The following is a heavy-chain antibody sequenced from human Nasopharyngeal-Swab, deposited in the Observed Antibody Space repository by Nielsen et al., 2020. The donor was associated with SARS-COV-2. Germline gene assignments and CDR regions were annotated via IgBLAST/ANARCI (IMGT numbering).Heavy chain of an antibody. CDR1: GFTFSSYW. CDR3: ARRALQDYYFDY. Sequence: GESLKISCAASGFTFSSYWMHWVRQAPGKGLVWVSRINTDGSETGYADSVTGRFTISRDNSKNTLYLQMNSLRAEDTAVYYCARRALQDYYFDYWGQGTLVTVSS. CDR2: INTDGSET. J-gene: IGHJ4*02. V-gene: IGHV3-74*01.